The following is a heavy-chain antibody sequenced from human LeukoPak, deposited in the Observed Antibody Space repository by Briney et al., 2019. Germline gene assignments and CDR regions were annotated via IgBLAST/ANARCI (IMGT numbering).Heavy chain of an antibody. CDR1: GYTSTSYG. V-gene: IGHV1-18*01. CDR2: ISAYNGNT. J-gene: IGHJ4*02. CDR3: ARGLNSLLSSSWTPRDY. D-gene: IGHD6-13*01. Sequence: ASVKVSCKASGYTSTSYGISWVRQAPGQGLEWMGWISAYNGNTNYAQKLQGRVTMTTDTSTSTAYMELRSLRSDDTAVYYCARGLNSLLSSSWTPRDYWGQGTLVTVSS.